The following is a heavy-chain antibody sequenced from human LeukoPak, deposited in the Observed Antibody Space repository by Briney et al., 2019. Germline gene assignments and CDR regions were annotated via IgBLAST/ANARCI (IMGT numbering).Heavy chain of an antibody. Sequence: SETLSLTCTVSGGSISSYYWSWIRQPPGKGLEWIGYIYYSGSTNYNPSFKSRVTISVDTSKNQFSLKLSSVTAADTAVYYCARRGVVVVGSNWFDPWGQGALVTVSS. J-gene: IGHJ5*02. CDR1: GGSISSYY. CDR2: IYYSGST. D-gene: IGHD2-15*01. CDR3: ARRGVVVVGSNWFDP. V-gene: IGHV4-59*08.